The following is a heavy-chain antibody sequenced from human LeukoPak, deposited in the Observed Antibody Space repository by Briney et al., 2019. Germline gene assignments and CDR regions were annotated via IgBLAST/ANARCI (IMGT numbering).Heavy chain of an antibody. CDR1: GGSFSGYY. Sequence: HPSETLSLTCAVYGGSFSGYYWSWIRQPPGKGLEWIGEINHSGSTNYNPSLKSRVTISVDTSKNQFSLKLSSVTAADTAVYYCARGATRSPSTVPAYYYYMDVWGKGTTVTVSS. CDR3: ARGATRSPSTVPAYYYYMDV. D-gene: IGHD2-2*01. J-gene: IGHJ6*03. V-gene: IGHV4-34*01. CDR2: INHSGST.